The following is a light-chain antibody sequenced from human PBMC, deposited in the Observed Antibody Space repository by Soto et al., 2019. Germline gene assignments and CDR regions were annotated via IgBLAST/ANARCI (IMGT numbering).Light chain of an antibody. CDR1: QSVSSN. J-gene: IGKJ4*01. V-gene: IGKV3-15*01. CDR3: QQYNNWPPT. CDR2: GAS. Sequence: EIVMTHSPATLSVSPGERATLSCRASQSVSSNLAWYQQKPGQAPRLLLYGASTRATGIPARFSGSGSGTEFTLTISSLQSEDFAVYYCQQYNNWPPTFGGGTKVDIK.